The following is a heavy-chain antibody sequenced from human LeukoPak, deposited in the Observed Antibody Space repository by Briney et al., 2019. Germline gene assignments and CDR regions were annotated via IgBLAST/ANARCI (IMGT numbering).Heavy chain of an antibody. D-gene: IGHD1-26*01. V-gene: IGHV1-69*13. J-gene: IGHJ4*02. CDR3: ARGFSGSYSGVPFDY. CDR2: ITPIFGIP. CDR1: GGTFSRYA. Sequence: ASVKVSCKASGGTFSRYAISWVRQAPGQGLEWMGGITPIFGIPNYAQKFQGRVTITADESTSTAYMELSSLRFEDTAVYYCARGFSGSYSGVPFDYWGQGTLVTVSS.